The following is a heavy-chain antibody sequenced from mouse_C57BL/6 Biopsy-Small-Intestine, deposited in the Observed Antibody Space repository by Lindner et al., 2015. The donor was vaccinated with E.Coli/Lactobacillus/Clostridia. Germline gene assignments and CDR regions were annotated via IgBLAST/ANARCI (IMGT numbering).Heavy chain of an antibody. CDR2: IYPGSGNT. J-gene: IGHJ1*03. CDR3: ARSDYYGSSYGYFDV. Sequence: VQLQESGAELVRPGASVKLSCKASGYTFTDYYINWVKQRPGQGLEWIARIYPGSGNTYYNEKFKGKATLTAEKSSSTAYMQLSSLTSEDSAVYFCARSDYYGSSYGYFDVWGTGTTVTVS. CDR1: GYTFTDYY. V-gene: IGHV1-76*01. D-gene: IGHD1-1*01.